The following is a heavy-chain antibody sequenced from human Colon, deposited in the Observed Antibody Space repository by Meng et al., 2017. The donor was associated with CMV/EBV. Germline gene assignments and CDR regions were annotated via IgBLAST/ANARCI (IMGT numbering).Heavy chain of an antibody. Sequence: SGGSINTGVYFWRWVRQFPGKGVEWIGYVYYTGSTFYTPSLESRFTVSIDTSKNQFFLEVKSVTAADAAFYYCARVISGGGKYFFDYWGQGSLVTVSS. J-gene: IGHJ4*02. CDR1: GGSINTGVYF. CDR2: VYYTGST. D-gene: IGHD2-21*01. V-gene: IGHV4-31*02. CDR3: ARVISGGGKYFFDY.